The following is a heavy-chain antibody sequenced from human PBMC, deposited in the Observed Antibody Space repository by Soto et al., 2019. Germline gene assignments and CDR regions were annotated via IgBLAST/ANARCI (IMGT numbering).Heavy chain of an antibody. Sequence: GGSLRLSCAASGFTFSSYAMSWVRQAPGKGLEWVSAISGSGGSTYYADSVKGRFTISRDNSKNTLYLQMNSLRAEDTAVYYCAKPDGDVGRWLQWMFDYWGQGTLVTVSS. CDR3: AKPDGDVGRWLQWMFDY. J-gene: IGHJ4*02. CDR2: ISGSGGST. D-gene: IGHD5-12*01. CDR1: GFTFSSYA. V-gene: IGHV3-23*01.